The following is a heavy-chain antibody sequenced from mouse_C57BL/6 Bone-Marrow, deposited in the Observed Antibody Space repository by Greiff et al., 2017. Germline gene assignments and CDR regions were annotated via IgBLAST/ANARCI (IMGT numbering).Heavy chain of an antibody. D-gene: IGHD1-1*01. Sequence: VQLQQSDAELVKPGASVKISCKVSGYTFTDHTIHWMKQRPEQGLEWIGYIYPRDGSTKYNEKFKGKATLTADKSSSTAYMQLNSLTSEDSAVFCCARSRDYYVSSSGYWYFDVWGTGTTVTVSS. CDR2: IYPRDGST. J-gene: IGHJ1*03. CDR1: GYTFTDHT. CDR3: ARSRDYYVSSSGYWYFDV. V-gene: IGHV1-78*01.